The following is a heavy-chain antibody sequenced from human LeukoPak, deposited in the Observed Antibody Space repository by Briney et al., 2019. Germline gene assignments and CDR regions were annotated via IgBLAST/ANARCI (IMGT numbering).Heavy chain of an antibody. Sequence: PSETLSLTCTVSGGSISSYYWGWIRQPPGKGLEWIGSIHYSGSTYFNPSLKSRVTIFVDTSKNQFSLKLSSVTAADTAVYYCARGLDSYDSSGQFVYWGQGTLVTVSS. J-gene: IGHJ4*02. D-gene: IGHD3-22*01. CDR3: ARGLDSYDSSGQFVY. CDR1: GGSISSYY. CDR2: IHYSGST. V-gene: IGHV4-39*01.